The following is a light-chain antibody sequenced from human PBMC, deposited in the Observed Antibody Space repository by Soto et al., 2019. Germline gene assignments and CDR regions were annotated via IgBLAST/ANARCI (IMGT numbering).Light chain of an antibody. V-gene: IGKV3-20*01. CDR3: QQFSSSPLT. CDR2: CTF. J-gene: IGKJ4*01. CDR1: QSIATSY. Sequence: EIVLTQSPGTLSLSPGQRATLSCRASQSIATSYVACYQQRPGQPPKLLLYCTFHRATGIPDRLSGGGSGTDFTLTISSLEPEDSAVYFCQQFSSSPLTFGGGTKVEI.